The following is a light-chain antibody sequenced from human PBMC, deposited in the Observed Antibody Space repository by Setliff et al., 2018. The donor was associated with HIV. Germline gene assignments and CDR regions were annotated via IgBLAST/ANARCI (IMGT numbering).Light chain of an antibody. J-gene: IGLJ1*01. Sequence: QSALTQPPSVSGSPGQSVTISCTGTSSDVGTYDYVSWYQQHPGKAPKLMIYDVSQRPSGVPDRFSGSKSGNTASLTISGLQAEDEADYYCCSYAGTYTLYVFGTGTKVTVL. V-gene: IGLV2-11*01. CDR3: CSYAGTYTLYV. CDR2: DVS. CDR1: SSDVGTYDY.